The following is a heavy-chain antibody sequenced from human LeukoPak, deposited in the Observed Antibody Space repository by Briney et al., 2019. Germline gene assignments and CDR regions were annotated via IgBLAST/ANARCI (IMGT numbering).Heavy chain of an antibody. CDR1: GFSFSSYA. CDR3: AKDQTSSTRGGYFDY. J-gene: IGHJ4*02. CDR2: ISGRGVNT. V-gene: IGHV3-23*01. Sequence: GGSLRLSCAASGFSFSSYAMSWVRQAPGKGLEWVSGISGRGVNTYYADSVKGRFTISRDNSKYTPYLQMNSLRAEDTAVYYCAKDQTSSTRGGYFDYWGQGTLVTVSS. D-gene: IGHD2-2*01.